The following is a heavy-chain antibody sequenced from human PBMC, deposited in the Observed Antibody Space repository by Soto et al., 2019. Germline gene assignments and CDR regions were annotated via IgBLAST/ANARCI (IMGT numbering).Heavy chain of an antibody. Sequence: GGSLRLSCAASGFTFSDYYMSWIRQSPGKGLEWVSYISSSSSTIYYADSVKGRFTISRDNAKNSLYLQMNSLRDEDTAVYYCASHYGSGSYYDYYGMDVWGQGTTVTVSS. CDR3: ASHYGSGSYYDYYGMDV. D-gene: IGHD3-10*01. CDR2: ISSSSSTI. CDR1: GFTFSDYY. V-gene: IGHV3-11*04. J-gene: IGHJ6*02.